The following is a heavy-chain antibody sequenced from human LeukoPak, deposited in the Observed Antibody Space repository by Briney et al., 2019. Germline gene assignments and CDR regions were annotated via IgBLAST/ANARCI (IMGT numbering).Heavy chain of an antibody. CDR3: ARSAAVPAANNGFDP. CDR1: GGTFSSYA. V-gene: IGHV1-69*13. Sequence: PVKVSCKASGGTFSSYAISWVRQAPGQGLEWMGGIIPIFGTANYAQKFQGRVTITADESTSTAYMELSSLRSEDTAVYYCARSAAVPAANNGFDPWGQGPLVPVSS. J-gene: IGHJ5*02. CDR2: IIPIFGTA. D-gene: IGHD2-2*01.